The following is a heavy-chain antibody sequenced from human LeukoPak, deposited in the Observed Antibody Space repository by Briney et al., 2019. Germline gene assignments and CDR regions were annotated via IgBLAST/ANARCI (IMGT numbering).Heavy chain of an antibody. Sequence: ASVKVYWKDSRDTCTGYYMHWARQDPGQGLKGMGRINPNSGGTNYAQKLQGRVTMTRDTSISTAYMELSRLRSDDTAVYYCARDWVQLERRQGEYYFDYWGQGTLVTVSS. V-gene: IGHV1-2*06. CDR1: RDTCTGYY. D-gene: IGHD1-1*01. CDR2: INPNSGGT. CDR3: ARDWVQLERRQGEYYFDY. J-gene: IGHJ4*02.